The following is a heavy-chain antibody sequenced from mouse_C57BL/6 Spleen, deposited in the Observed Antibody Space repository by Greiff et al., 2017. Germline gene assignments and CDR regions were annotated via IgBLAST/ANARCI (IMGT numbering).Heavy chain of an antibody. CDR3: ARVWLLRTYYFAMDY. CDR2: IDPNSGGT. V-gene: IGHV1-72*01. CDR1: GYTFTSYW. D-gene: IGHD2-3*01. Sequence: QVQLQQPGAELVKPGASVKLSCKASGYTFTSYWMHWVKQRPGRGLEWIGRIDPNSGGTKYNEKFKSKATLTVDKPSSTSYMQLISLTSEDSAVYYCARVWLLRTYYFAMDYWGQGTSVTVSS. J-gene: IGHJ4*01.